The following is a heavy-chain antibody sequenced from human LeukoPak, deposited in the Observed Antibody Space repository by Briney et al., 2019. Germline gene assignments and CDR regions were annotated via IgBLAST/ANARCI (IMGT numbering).Heavy chain of an antibody. CDR2: MNPNSGNT. CDR1: GYTFTSYD. V-gene: IGHV1-8*01. Sequence: GASVKVSCKASGYTFTSYDINWVRQATGQGLEWMGWMNPNSGNTGYAQKFQGRVTMTRNTSISTAYMELNNLRSEDTAVYYCAKRTGASGTPLGYWGQGTLVTVSP. CDR3: AKRTGASGTPLGY. J-gene: IGHJ4*02. D-gene: IGHD3-10*01.